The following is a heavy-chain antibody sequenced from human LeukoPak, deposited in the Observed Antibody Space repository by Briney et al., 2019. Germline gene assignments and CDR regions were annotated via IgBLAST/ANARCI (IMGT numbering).Heavy chain of an antibody. V-gene: IGHV1-2*02. CDR1: GYTFTGYF. CDR3: ASSIVYCSSTSCYFN. CDR2: INPNSGGT. D-gene: IGHD2-2*01. J-gene: IGHJ4*02. Sequence: ASVTVSFKASGYTFTGYFMHWVRQAPGQGLEWMGWINPNSGGTNYAQKFQGRVNMTRDTSISTAYMELSRLRSDDTAVYYCASSIVYCSSTSCYFNWGQGTLVTVSS.